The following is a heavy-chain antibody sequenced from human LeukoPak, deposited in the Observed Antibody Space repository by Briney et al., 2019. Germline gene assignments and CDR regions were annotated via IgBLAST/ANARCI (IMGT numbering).Heavy chain of an antibody. V-gene: IGHV3-9*02. CDR1: GFTSDDYA. CDR2: ISWNSGSI. J-gene: IGHJ4*02. CDR3: AKDTSYSSSSNFDY. D-gene: IGHD6-13*01. Sequence: GGSLRLSCAASGFTSDDYAMHWVRQAPGKGLEWVSGISWNSGSIGYADSVKGRFTISRDNAKNSLYLQMNSLRAEDTALYYCAKDTSYSSSSNFDYWGQGTLVTVSS.